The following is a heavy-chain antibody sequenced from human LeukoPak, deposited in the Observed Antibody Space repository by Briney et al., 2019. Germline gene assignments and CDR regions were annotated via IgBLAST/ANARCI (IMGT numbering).Heavy chain of an antibody. CDR1: GYTFTGYY. D-gene: IGHD2-21*01. Sequence: ASVKVSCEASGYTFTGYYMHWVRQAPGQGLEWMGWINPNSGDTHYAQKFQGRFTMTRDTSISTAYMELSSLRSDDTAIYYCVTLCTADCYSDFHHWGQGTLVTVSS. CDR3: VTLCTADCYSDFHH. J-gene: IGHJ1*01. CDR2: INPNSGDT. V-gene: IGHV1-2*02.